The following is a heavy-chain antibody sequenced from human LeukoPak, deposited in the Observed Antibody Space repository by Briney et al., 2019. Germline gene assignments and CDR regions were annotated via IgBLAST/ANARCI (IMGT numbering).Heavy chain of an antibody. CDR3: ATVSDSSGYYYFDY. J-gene: IGHJ4*02. V-gene: IGHV1-24*01. CDR2: FDPKDGET. D-gene: IGHD3-22*01. CDR1: GYTLTELS. Sequence: ASVKVSCKVSGYTLTELSMHWVRQAPGKGLEWMGGFDPKDGETIYAQKFQGRVTMTEDTSTDTAYMELSSLRSEDTAVYYCATVSDSSGYYYFDYWGQGTLVTVSS.